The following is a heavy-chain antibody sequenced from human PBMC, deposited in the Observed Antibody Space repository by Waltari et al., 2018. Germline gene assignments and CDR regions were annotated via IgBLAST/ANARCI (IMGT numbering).Heavy chain of an antibody. V-gene: IGHV4-38-2*01. CDR1: GYSMRRGYY. J-gene: IGHJ6*03. D-gene: IGHD6-19*01. CDR3: ARVADSSGLGYYNHYFMDV. CDR2: IYQSGNT. Sequence: QVQLQESGPGLVKPSETLSLTCGVSGYSMRRGYYWAWIRQPPGKGLEWIGSIYQSGNTYYNPSLQSRVTISIDTSKNQFSLILKSLTATDTAVYFCARVADSSGLGYYNHYFMDVWGKGAPVTVSS.